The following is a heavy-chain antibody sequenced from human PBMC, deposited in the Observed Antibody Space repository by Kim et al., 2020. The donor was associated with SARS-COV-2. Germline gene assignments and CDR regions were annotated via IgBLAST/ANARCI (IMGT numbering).Heavy chain of an antibody. D-gene: IGHD3-9*01. CDR2: ITVGGSQA. CDR3: ARDSAQYIYF. J-gene: IGHJ4*01. Sequence: GGSLRLSCAASGFTFGGHWMSWVRQAPGKGLEWVSIITVGGSQAFYADSVKGRSHISRDNSRRSLHLQLDGLRTEDTAVYYCARDSAQYIYFWG. CDR1: GFTFGGHW. V-gene: IGHV3-7*03.